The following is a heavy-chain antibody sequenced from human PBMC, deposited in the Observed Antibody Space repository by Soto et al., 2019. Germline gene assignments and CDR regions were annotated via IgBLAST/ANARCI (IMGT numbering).Heavy chain of an antibody. J-gene: IGHJ6*02. CDR1: GYSFTSYW. D-gene: IGHD6-19*01. CDR2: IYPGDSDT. Sequence: PGESLKISCKGSGYSFTSYWIGWVRQMPGKGLEWMGIIYPGDSDTRYSPSFQGQVTISADKSISTAYLQWSSLKASDTAMYYCARYSPLAVAGSYYYYYGMDVWGQGTTVTVSS. V-gene: IGHV5-51*01. CDR3: ARYSPLAVAGSYYYYYGMDV.